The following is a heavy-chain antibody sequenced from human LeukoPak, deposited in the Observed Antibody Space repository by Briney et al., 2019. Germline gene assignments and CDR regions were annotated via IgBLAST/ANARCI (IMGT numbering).Heavy chain of an antibody. Sequence: PSETLSLTCAVYGGSFSGYYWSWIRQPPGKGLEWIGEIIHSGSTNYNPSLKSRVTISVDTSKNQFSLKLSSVTAADTAVYYCARLRKSTIFGVVMTKHYYYYYMDVWGKGTTVTVPS. CDR2: IIHSGST. D-gene: IGHD3-3*01. V-gene: IGHV4-34*12. CDR1: GGSFSGYY. J-gene: IGHJ6*03. CDR3: ARLRKSTIFGVVMTKHYYYYYMDV.